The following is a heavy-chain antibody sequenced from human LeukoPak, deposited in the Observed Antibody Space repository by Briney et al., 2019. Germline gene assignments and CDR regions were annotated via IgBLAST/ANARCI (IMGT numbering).Heavy chain of an antibody. J-gene: IGHJ6*03. CDR3: AGEERAGLAASSRGLFASYYAYYYMDV. CDR1: GYTFTMYY. V-gene: IGHV1-46*01. CDR2: INPSDGAT. D-gene: IGHD3-10*01. Sequence: GASVKVSCKASGYTFTMYYIHWVRQAPGQGLEWMGMINPSDGATTYAQRFQGRVTMTRDMSTTTVYMDLRRLRSADPAVYFFAGEERAGLAASSRGLFASYYAYYYMDVWGRGTTVTVSS.